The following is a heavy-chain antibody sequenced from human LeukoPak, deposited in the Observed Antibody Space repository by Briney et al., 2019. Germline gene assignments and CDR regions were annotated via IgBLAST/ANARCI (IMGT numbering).Heavy chain of an antibody. J-gene: IGHJ6*03. CDR2: LYSGGNT. D-gene: IGHD1-26*01. CDR3: ARLSVIVGAAPEHYYYYMDV. V-gene: IGHV4-39*07. Sequence: SETLSLTRTVSGGSISGSSDYWGWIRQPPGKGLDWIGSLYSGGNTYYNPSLKSRVTISVDTSKNQFSLKLSSVTAADTAVYYCARLSVIVGAAPEHYYYYMDVWGQGTTVTVSS. CDR1: GGSISGSSDY.